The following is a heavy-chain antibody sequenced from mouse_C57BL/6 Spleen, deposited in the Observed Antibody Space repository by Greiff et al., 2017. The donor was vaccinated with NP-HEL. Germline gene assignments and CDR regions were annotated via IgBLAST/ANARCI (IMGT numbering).Heavy chain of an antibody. Sequence: VQLQQSGPELVKPGASVKLSCKASGYTFTSYDINWVKQRPGQGLEWIGWIYPRDGSTKYNEKFKGKATLTVDTSSSTAYMELHSLTSEDSAVYFCARGYYSNYLWFAYWGQGTLVTVSA. D-gene: IGHD2-5*01. V-gene: IGHV1-85*01. J-gene: IGHJ3*01. CDR1: GYTFTSYD. CDR3: ARGYYSNYLWFAY. CDR2: IYPRDGST.